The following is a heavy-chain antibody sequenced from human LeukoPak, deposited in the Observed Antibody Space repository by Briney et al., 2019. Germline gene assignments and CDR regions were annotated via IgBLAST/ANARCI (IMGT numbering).Heavy chain of an antibody. Sequence: SETLSLTCTVSGVSVSSGSYYWSWIRQPPGKGLEWIGYIYDSGSTNYNPSLKSRVTISVDTSKNQFSLKLSSVTAADTAVYYCARDPSGYFNYWGQGTLVTVSS. J-gene: IGHJ4*02. CDR3: ARDPSGYFNY. CDR1: GVSVSSGSYY. CDR2: IYDSGST. V-gene: IGHV4-61*01. D-gene: IGHD3-22*01.